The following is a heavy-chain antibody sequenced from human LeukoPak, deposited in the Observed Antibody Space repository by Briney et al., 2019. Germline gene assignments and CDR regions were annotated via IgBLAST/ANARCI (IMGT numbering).Heavy chain of an antibody. CDR3: ARSNTVVVPAATPEGYWFDP. J-gene: IGHJ5*02. CDR1: GGSISSYY. D-gene: IGHD2-2*01. CDR2: IYYSGST. Sequence: SETLYLTCTVSGGSISSYYWSWIRQPPGKGLEWIGYIYYSGSTNYNPSLKSRVTISVDTSKNQFSLKLSSVTAADTAVYYCARSNTVVVPAATPEGYWFDPWGQGTLVTVSS. V-gene: IGHV4-59*08.